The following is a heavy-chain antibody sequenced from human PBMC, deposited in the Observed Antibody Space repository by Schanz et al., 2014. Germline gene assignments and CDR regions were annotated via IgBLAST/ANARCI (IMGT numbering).Heavy chain of an antibody. V-gene: IGHV3-30*04. Sequence: QVQLVESGGGVVQPGRSLRLSCAASGFTFSNYPMHWVRQAPGKGLEWVTLISYDGSNKYYADSVKGRFTISRDNSKNTLYLQMNSLRAEDTAVYYCATPPRYWGQGTLVTVSS. CDR3: ATPPRY. J-gene: IGHJ4*02. CDR2: ISYDGSNK. CDR1: GFTFSNYP.